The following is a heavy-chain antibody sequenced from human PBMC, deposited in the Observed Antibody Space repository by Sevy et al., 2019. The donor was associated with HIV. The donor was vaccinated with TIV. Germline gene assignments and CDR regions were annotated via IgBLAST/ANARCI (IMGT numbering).Heavy chain of an antibody. Sequence: ASVKVSCKASGYTFTGYYMHWVRQVPGQGLEWMGWINPDSGGPNYAPEFQGRVTLTRDTSISTAYMELSRLKSDDTAVYYCVRDDRDGYFDYWGQGTLVTVSS. V-gene: IGHV1-2*02. CDR1: GYTFTGYY. CDR2: INPDSGGP. CDR3: VRDDRDGYFDY. J-gene: IGHJ4*02.